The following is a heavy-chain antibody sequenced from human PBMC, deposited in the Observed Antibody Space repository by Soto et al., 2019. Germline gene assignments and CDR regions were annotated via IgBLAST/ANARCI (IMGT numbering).Heavy chain of an antibody. V-gene: IGHV3-7*01. CDR1: GFRFSSDW. D-gene: IGHD6-13*01. CDR2: IKQDGSEK. J-gene: IGHJ4*02. CDR3: ARGGTHSSWYWRN. Sequence: GGSLRLSCAASGFRFSSDWMSWVRQAPGKGPEWVANIKQDGSEKYYVDSVKGRFTISRGNAKSSLYLEMNSLRAEDTALYYCARGGTHSSWYWRNWGQGALVTVSS.